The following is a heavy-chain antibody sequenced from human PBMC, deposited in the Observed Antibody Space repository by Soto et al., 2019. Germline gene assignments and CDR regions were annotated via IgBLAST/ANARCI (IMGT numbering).Heavy chain of an antibody. CDR3: GRDLGGVSNGNYYMGA. Sequence: GGSLRLSCATSGFILSDCAMNWVRQAPGKGLEWVSYISSSSSVIDYADSVKGRFTVSRDNARNSLYLQMNSLRAEDTAVYYCGRDLGGVSNGNYYMGAGGKGPTVTVPS. CDR1: GFILSDCA. V-gene: IGHV3-48*01. D-gene: IGHD1-26*01. CDR2: ISSSSSVI. J-gene: IGHJ6*03.